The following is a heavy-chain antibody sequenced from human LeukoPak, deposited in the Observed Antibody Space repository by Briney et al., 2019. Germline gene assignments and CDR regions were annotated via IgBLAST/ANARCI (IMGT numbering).Heavy chain of an antibody. Sequence: PGTALRLSCAASGFVFSSYGMHWVRQAPGKGLEWVAFIRYDGSNKYYADSVKGRFTISRDNSKNTLYLQMNSLRAEDTAVYYCAKVGGIAARPSYYYMDVWGKGTTVTVSS. J-gene: IGHJ6*03. CDR1: GFVFSSYG. V-gene: IGHV3-30*02. D-gene: IGHD6-6*01. CDR2: IRYDGSNK. CDR3: AKVGGIAARPSYYYMDV.